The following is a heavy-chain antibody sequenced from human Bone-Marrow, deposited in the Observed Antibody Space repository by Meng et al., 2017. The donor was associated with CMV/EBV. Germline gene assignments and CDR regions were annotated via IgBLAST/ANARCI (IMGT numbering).Heavy chain of an antibody. Sequence: ASVKVSCKASGYTFTSYDINWVRQATGQGLEWMGWMNPNSGNTGYAQKFQGRVTITRNTSISTAYMELSSLRSADTAVYYCARDGDYYYDSSGYYYRDYWGQGTLVTFSS. D-gene: IGHD3-22*01. CDR1: GYTFTSYD. V-gene: IGHV1-8*03. CDR2: MNPNSGNT. J-gene: IGHJ4*02. CDR3: ARDGDYYYDSSGYYYRDY.